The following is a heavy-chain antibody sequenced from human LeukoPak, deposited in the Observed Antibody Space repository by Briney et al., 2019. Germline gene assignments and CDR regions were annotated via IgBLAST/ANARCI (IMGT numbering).Heavy chain of an antibody. CDR3: AKDLSFSSSSFEY. D-gene: IGHD6-6*01. J-gene: IGHJ4*02. Sequence: GRSLRLSCAASGXTFGSYAVHWVRQAPGKGLEWVAVITHDGNIRYYADSVKGRFTISRDNSKNTLYLEMNSLTAEDTAVYYCAKDLSFSSSSFEYWGQGTLVTVSS. CDR2: ITHDGNIR. V-gene: IGHV3-30*18. CDR1: GXTFGSYA.